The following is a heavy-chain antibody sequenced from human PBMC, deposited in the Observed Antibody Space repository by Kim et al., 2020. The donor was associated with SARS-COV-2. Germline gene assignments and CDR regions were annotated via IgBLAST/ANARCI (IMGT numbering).Heavy chain of an antibody. CDR1: GGSISSSSYY. CDR3: ARGRRRGYDILMRGAFDI. Sequence: SETLSLTCTVSGGSISSSSYYWGWIRQPPGKGLEWIGSIYYSGSTYYNPSLKSRVTISVDTSKNQFSLKLSSVTAADTAVYYCARGRRRGYDILMRGAFDIWGQGTMVTVSS. V-gene: IGHV4-39*01. J-gene: IGHJ3*02. D-gene: IGHD3-9*01. CDR2: IYYSGST.